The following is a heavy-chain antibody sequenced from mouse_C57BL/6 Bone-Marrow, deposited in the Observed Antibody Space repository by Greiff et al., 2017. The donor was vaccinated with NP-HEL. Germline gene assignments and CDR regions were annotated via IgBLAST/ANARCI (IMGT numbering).Heavy chain of an antibody. J-gene: IGHJ3*01. V-gene: IGHV1-82*01. CDR3: ARLLFFAY. Sequence: QVQLQQSGPELVKPGASVKISCKASGYAFSSSWMNWVKQRPGKGLEWIGRIYPGDGDTNYNGKFKGKATLTADKSSSTAYMQLSSLTSEDSAVYFCARLLFFAYWGQGTLVTVSA. CDR1: GYAFSSSW. D-gene: IGHD1-1*01. CDR2: IYPGDGDT.